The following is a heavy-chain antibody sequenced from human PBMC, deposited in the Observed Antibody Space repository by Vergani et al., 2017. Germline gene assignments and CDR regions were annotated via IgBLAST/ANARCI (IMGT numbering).Heavy chain of an antibody. D-gene: IGHD1-1*01. Sequence: QVQLQESGPGLVKPSQTLSLTCTFSGGSISSGSYYWSWIRQPAGKGLEWIGRIYTSGSTNYNPSLKSRVTMSVDTSKNQFSLKLSSVTAADTAVYYCARVGSLEPGGGYFQHWGQGTLVTVSS. J-gene: IGHJ1*01. CDR2: IYTSGST. V-gene: IGHV4-61*02. CDR1: GGSISSGSYY. CDR3: ARVGSLEPGGGYFQH.